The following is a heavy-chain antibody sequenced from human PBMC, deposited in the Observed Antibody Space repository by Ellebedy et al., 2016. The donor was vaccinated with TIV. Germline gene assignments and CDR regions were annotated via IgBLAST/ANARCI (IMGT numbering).Heavy chain of an antibody. CDR3: ASTVIPGPLGLIAFDI. D-gene: IGHD4-17*01. CDR2: LYSGGTK. CDR1: GFTVSSNY. V-gene: IGHV3-53*01. Sequence: PGGSLRLSCAVSGFTVSSNYMTWVRQAPGKGLEWVSILYSGGTKLYADSVKGRFTISRDNSKNTLYLQMNSLRAEDTAVYYCASTVIPGPLGLIAFDIWGQGTMVTVSS. J-gene: IGHJ3*02.